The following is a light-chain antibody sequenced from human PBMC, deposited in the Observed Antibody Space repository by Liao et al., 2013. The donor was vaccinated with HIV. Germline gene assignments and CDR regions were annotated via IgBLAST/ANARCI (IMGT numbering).Light chain of an antibody. J-gene: IGLJ2*01. CDR2: QDI. V-gene: IGLV3-1*01. CDR3: QAWDRSTRV. Sequence: SSELTQPPSVSVSPGQTASITCSGDKLGDKYTCWYQQKPGQSPVLVIYQDIKRPSGIPERFSGSNSGNTATLTISGTQAMDEADYYCQAWDRSTRVFGGGTKLTVL. CDR1: KLGDKY.